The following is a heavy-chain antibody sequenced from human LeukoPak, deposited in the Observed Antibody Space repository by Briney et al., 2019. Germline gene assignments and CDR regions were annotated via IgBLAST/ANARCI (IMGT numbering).Heavy chain of an antibody. CDR3: ARGPVVPGATVDY. CDR2: INTDGSST. J-gene: IGHJ4*02. V-gene: IGHV3-74*01. Sequence: GGSLRLSCVASGFSLSSHWIHWVRQDPGKGLVWVSRINTDGSSTTYADPVKGRFTISKDNAKNTLYLQMNNLRAEDTGVYYCARGPVVPGATVDYWGQGTLVTVSS. CDR1: GFSLSSHW. D-gene: IGHD1-26*01.